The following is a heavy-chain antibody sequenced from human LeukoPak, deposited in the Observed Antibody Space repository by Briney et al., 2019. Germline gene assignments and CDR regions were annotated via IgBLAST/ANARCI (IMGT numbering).Heavy chain of an antibody. CDR2: INHGGST. CDR3: ARRQGRTTVNHKYYYYYYMDV. J-gene: IGHJ6*03. Sequence: PSETLSLTGAVYGGSFSGYYWSWIRQPPGKGREWIGEINHGGSTNYNPSLKSRVTISVDTSKNQSSLKLSFVAAADTAVYYCARRQGRTTVNHKYYYYYYMDVWGKGTPVTISS. CDR1: GGSFSGYY. V-gene: IGHV4-34*01. D-gene: IGHD4-17*01.